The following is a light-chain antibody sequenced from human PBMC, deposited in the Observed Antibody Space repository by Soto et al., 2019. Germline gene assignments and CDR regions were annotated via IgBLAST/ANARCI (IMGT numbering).Light chain of an antibody. Sequence: EIVLTQSPGTLSLSPGERGTLSCRASQSVTSSYLAWYQQKPGQAPRLLIHTASSRATGIPDRFSGSGSGTDFTLTISRLEPEDFAVYYCQRYGTSLTWTFGQGTKVDNK. J-gene: IGKJ1*01. CDR2: TAS. CDR1: QSVTSSY. CDR3: QRYGTSLTWT. V-gene: IGKV3-20*01.